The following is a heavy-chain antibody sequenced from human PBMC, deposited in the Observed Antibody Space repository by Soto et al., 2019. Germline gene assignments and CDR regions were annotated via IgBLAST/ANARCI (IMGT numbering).Heavy chain of an antibody. J-gene: IGHJ4*02. V-gene: IGHV4-39*02. Sequence: PSETLSLTCTVSGVPIRSSSLYWGWNRQSPGTGLEWIGSIDESGASCYNPSLKSRVTISVDTSKNQFSLKLISVTGADSAIYYCAREGGYVDYWGQGTLVTVSS. CDR1: GVPIRSSSLY. CDR3: AREGGYVDY. CDR2: IDESGAS. D-gene: IGHD1-1*01.